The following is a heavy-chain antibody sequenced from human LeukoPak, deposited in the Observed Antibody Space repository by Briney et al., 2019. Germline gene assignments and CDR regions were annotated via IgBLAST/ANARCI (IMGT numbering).Heavy chain of an antibody. Sequence: SEALSLTCTVSGGSISSYYWSWIRQPPGKGLEWIGYIYYSGSTNYNPSLKSRVTISVDTSKNQFSLKLSSVTAADTAVYYCARGFNPYYYGSGSYYPFDYWGQGTPVTVSS. D-gene: IGHD3-10*01. V-gene: IGHV4-59*01. CDR1: GGSISSYY. CDR3: ARGFNPYYYGSGSYYPFDY. CDR2: IYYSGST. J-gene: IGHJ4*02.